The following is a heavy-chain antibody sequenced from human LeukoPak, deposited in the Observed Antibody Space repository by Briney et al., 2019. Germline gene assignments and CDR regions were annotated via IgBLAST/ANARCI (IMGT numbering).Heavy chain of an antibody. Sequence: ASVKVSCKASGYTFTSDDISWVRQAPGQGLEWMGWISAYNGNTNYAQKLQGRVTMTTDTSTSTAYMELRSLRSDDTAVYYYAATIGVVTTPGGAFDYWGQGTLVTVST. CDR1: GYTFTSDD. CDR2: ISAYNGNT. V-gene: IGHV1-18*01. J-gene: IGHJ4*02. CDR3: AATIGVVTTPGGAFDY. D-gene: IGHD3-3*01.